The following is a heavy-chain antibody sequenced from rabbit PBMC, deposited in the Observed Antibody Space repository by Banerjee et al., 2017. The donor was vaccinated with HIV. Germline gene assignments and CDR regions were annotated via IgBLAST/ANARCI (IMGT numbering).Heavy chain of an antibody. Sequence: QSLEESGGDLVKPGASLTLTCTASGFSFSSSYYMCWVRQAPGKGPEWIGCIYPGSSGNTYYASWAKGRFTISKPSSTTVTLQMTSLTAADTATYFCARDYGGFENYFNLWGPGTLVTVS. CDR3: ARDYGGFENYFNL. CDR1: GFSFSSSYY. D-gene: IGHD4-2*01. J-gene: IGHJ4*01. V-gene: IGHV1S40*01. CDR2: IYPGSSGNT.